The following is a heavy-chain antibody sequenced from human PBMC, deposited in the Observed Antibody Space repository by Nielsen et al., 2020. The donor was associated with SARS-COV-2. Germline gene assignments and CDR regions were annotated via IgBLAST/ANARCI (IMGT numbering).Heavy chain of an antibody. CDR3: ARNRWFGESRYGMDV. V-gene: IGHV4-59*01. Sequence: SETLSLTCTVSGDSISNYCWSWIRQPPGKGLEWIGDICYSGNTNYNPSLKSRVTISVDTSKNQFSLKLSSVTAADPAVYSCARNRWFGESRYGMDVWGQGTTVTVSS. D-gene: IGHD3-10*01. CDR2: ICYSGNT. J-gene: IGHJ6*02. CDR1: GDSISNYC.